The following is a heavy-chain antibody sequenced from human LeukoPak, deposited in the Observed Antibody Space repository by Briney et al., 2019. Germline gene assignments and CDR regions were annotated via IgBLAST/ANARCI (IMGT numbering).Heavy chain of an antibody. CDR3: ATRDYGDYENY. J-gene: IGHJ4*02. D-gene: IGHD4-17*01. CDR2: IYYSGST. V-gene: IGHV4-39*01. CDR1: GGSISSSSYY. Sequence: KASETLSLTCTVSGGSISSSSYYWGWIRQPPGKGLEWIGSIYYSGSTYYNPSLKSRVTISVDTSKNQFSLKLSSVTAADTAVYYCATRDYGDYENYWGQGTLVTVSS.